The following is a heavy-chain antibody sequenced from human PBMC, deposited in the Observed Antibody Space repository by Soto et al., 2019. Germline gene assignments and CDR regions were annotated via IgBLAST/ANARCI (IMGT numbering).Heavy chain of an antibody. Sequence: GGSLRHSCTASGFTYSSYAMHWVRQAPGQGLEWVAVISYDGSNKYYADSVKGRFTISRDNSKNTLYLQMNSLRAEDTAVYYCARGRGYRSGGSCPFDPWGQGTLVTVSS. CDR3: ARGRGYRSGGSCPFDP. J-gene: IGHJ5*02. CDR1: GFTYSSYA. CDR2: ISYDGSNK. V-gene: IGHV3-30-3*01. D-gene: IGHD2-15*01.